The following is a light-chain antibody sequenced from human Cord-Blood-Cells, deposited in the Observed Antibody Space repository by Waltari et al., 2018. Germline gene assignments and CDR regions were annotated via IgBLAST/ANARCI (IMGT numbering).Light chain of an antibody. CDR2: QDS. CDR1: ELGATY. J-gene: IGLJ2*01. V-gene: IGLV3-1*01. Sequence: SYELTQPPSVSVSPGQSASITASGAELGATYACRYQQKPGQSPVLVIYQDSKRPSGIPERFSGSNSGNTATLTISGTQAMDEADYYCQAWDSSTVVFGGGTKLTVL. CDR3: QAWDSSTVV.